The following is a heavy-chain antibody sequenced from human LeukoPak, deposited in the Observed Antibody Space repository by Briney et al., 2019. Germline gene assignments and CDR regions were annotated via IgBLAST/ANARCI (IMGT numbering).Heavy chain of an antibody. CDR1: GFTYSEYW. V-gene: IGHV3-7*01. CDR2: IKGDGSKI. D-gene: IGHD2-15*01. J-gene: IGHJ4*02. Sequence: PGGPLRLSCGASGFTYSEYWMSWARQAPGRGPEGVANIKGDGSKIYYVDSVKGRFTISRDNDRNSLYLQMDNLRVEDTAVYHCARDGSCFDFWGQGALVTVSS. CDR3: ARDGSCFDF.